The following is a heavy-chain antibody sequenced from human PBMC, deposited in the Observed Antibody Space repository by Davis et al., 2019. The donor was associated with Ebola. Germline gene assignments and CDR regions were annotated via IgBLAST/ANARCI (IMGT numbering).Heavy chain of an antibody. J-gene: IGHJ4*02. CDR2: ISYDGSNK. CDR1: GFTFSSYG. CDR3: AKDYFDY. V-gene: IGHV3-30*18. Sequence: GGSLRPSCAASGFTFSSYGMHWVRQAPGKGLEWVAVISYDGSNKYYADSVKGRFTISRDNSKNTLYLQMNSLRAEDTAVYYCAKDYFDYWGQGTLVTVSS.